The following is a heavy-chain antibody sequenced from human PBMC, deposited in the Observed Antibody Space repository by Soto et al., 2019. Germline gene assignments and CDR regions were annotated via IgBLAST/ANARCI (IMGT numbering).Heavy chain of an antibody. Sequence: QVQLVQSGAEVKKPGASVKVSCKASGYTFSSYDINWVRQATGQGLEWMGWMNPNSGDTNYPQKFQGRVTMTRNTCTATAYMELSSLRCEDTAVYYCARGLKFTTPLVRGVNPYYSYCMDVWGEGTTVTVSS. CDR3: ARGLKFTTPLVRGVNPYYSYCMDV. CDR1: GYTFSSYD. V-gene: IGHV1-8*01. CDR2: MNPNSGDT. D-gene: IGHD3-10*01. J-gene: IGHJ6*03.